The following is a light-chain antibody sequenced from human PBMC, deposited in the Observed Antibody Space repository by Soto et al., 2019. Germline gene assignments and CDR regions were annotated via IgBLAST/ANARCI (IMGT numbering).Light chain of an antibody. CDR1: QSISSW. J-gene: IGKJ1*01. CDR3: QQYNSYST. V-gene: IGKV1-5*03. CDR2: KAS. Sequence: DIQMTHSPSTLVASVRDRVTITCRASQSISSWLAWYQQKPGKAPKLLIYKASSLESGFPSRFSGSGSGTEFPLTFSSLQPDDFATYYCQQYNSYSTFGQGTKVDIK.